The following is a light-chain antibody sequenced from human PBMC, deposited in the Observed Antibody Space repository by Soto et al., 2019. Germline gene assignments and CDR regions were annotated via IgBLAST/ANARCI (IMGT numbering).Light chain of an antibody. CDR2: DAS. Sequence: DIQMTQSPSTLSASVGDRVTITCRASQSISSWLAWYQQKPGKATKLLIYDASSLESGVPSRFSGSGSGTEFTLTISSLQPDDFATYYCQQLRSYPITFGQGTRLEIK. CDR3: QQLRSYPIT. J-gene: IGKJ5*01. CDR1: QSISSW. V-gene: IGKV1-5*01.